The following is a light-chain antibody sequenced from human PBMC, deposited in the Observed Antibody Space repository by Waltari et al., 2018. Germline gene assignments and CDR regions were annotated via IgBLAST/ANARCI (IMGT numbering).Light chain of an antibody. CDR2: FNS. CDR1: PSNIGGTT. Sequence: QSVLTQPPSASGTPGQRVAISCFGRPSNIGGTTVTWYQHLPGTAPKVLIFFNSERPSGVPDRFSGSKSGTSASLAISGLQSEDEADYYCAAWDDSLNGRVFGGGTKLTVL. J-gene: IGLJ3*02. V-gene: IGLV1-44*01. CDR3: AAWDDSLNGRV.